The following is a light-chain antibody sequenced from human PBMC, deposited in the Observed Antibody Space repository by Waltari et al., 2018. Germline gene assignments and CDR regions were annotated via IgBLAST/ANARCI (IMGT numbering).Light chain of an antibody. CDR2: SSN. CDR1: TSNIGANT. CDR3: AVWDDSLNGHV. V-gene: IGLV1-44*01. J-gene: IGLJ6*01. Sequence: QSVLTQPPSASGAPGQRVTISCSGSTSNIGANTVNWYQQIPGMAPKLLIYSSNQRPSGVPDRFSGSRSGTSASLAISGLQSADEADYYCAVWDDSLNGHVFGSGTKVTVL.